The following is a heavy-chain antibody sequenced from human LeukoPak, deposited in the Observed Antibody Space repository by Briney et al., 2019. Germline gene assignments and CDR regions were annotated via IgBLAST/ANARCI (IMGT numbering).Heavy chain of an antibody. CDR3: ARLGNYADFDY. J-gene: IGHJ4*02. CDR2: IKQDGSEK. Sequence: GGSLRLSCAASGFTFSCYWMSWVRQAPGKGLEWVANIKQDGSEKYYVDSVKGRFTFSRDNAKNSLFLQMNSLRAEDTAVYYCARLGNYADFDYWGQGTLVTVSS. V-gene: IGHV3-7*01. CDR1: GFTFSCYW. D-gene: IGHD4-11*01.